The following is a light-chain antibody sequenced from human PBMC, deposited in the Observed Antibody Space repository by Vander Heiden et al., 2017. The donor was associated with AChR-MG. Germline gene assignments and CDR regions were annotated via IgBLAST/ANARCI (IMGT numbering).Light chain of an antibody. V-gene: IGLV3-21*04. CDR1: NIGSKS. J-gene: IGLJ1*01. CDR3: QVWDSSSDHYV. Sequence: SYVLTQPPSVSVAPGKTARVTCGGINIGSKSVHWYQQRPGQAPILVMYYDTDRPSGIPERISGSNSGNTATLIISRVEAGDEADYFSQVWDSSSDHYVFGTGTKVTVL. CDR2: YDT.